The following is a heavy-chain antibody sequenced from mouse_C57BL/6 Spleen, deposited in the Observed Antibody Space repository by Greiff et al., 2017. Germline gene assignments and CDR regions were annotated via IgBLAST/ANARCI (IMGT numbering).Heavy chain of an antibody. J-gene: IGHJ2*01. Sequence: EVQLQQSGPELVKPGASVKISCKASGYSFTGYYMNWVKQSPEKSLEWIGEINPSTGGTTYNQKFKAKATLTVDKSSSTAYMQLKSLTSEDSAVYYCARGSSGFDYWGKGTTLTVSS. D-gene: IGHD3-2*02. CDR1: GYSFTGYY. CDR2: INPSTGGT. CDR3: ARGSSGFDY. V-gene: IGHV1-42*01.